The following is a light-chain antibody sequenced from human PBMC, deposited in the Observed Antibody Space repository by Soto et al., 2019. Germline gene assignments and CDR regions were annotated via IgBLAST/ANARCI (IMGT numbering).Light chain of an antibody. CDR1: QDISNY. CDR3: HQYDNLPYT. CDR2: HAS. Sequence: DIQMTHSPPSLSASVGGRVTITCPASQDISNYLSWCQQKPGKAPKLLIYHASNLETGVPSRFSGSGSGTYFPFTISSRQPEDTATHCCHQYDNLPYTFGHGTKLE. V-gene: IGKV1-33*01. J-gene: IGKJ2*01.